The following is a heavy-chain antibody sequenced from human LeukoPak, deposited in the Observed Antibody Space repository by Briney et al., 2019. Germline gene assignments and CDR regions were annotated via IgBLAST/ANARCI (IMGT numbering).Heavy chain of an antibody. CDR3: ARRSVRGVIRY. CDR2: INHSGST. V-gene: IGHV4-34*01. D-gene: IGHD3-10*01. J-gene: IGHJ4*02. Sequence: SETLSLTCAVYGGSFSGYYWSWIRQPPGKGLGWIGEINHSGSTNYNPSLKSRVTISVDTSKNQFSLKLSSVTAADTAVYYCARRSVRGVIRYWGQGILVTVSS. CDR1: GGSFSGYY.